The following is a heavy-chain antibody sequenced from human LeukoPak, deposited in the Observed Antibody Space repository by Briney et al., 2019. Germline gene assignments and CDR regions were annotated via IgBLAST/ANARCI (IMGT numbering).Heavy chain of an antibody. CDR2: ISGSGGST. D-gene: IGHD3-9*01. CDR3: ARVSPLYDILNGFDY. CDR1: GFTFSSYA. V-gene: IGHV3-23*01. J-gene: IGHJ4*02. Sequence: PGGSLRLSCAASGFTFSSYAMSWVRQAPGKGLEWVSAISGSGGSTYYADSVKGRFTISRDNSKNTLYLQMNSLRAEDTAVYYCARVSPLYDILNGFDYWGQGSLVTVSS.